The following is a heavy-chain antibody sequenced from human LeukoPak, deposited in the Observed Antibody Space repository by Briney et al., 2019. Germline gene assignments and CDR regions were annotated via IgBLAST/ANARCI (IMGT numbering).Heavy chain of an antibody. CDR1: GGSISSNNYY. CDR2: IYTSGRT. V-gene: IGHV4-39*07. Sequence: SETLSLTCTVSGGSISSNNYYWGWIRQPPGKGLVWIWRIYTSGRTNYNPSLKSRVTISVDTSKNQFSLKLSSLTAADTAVYYCARDGGYAHTFDSWGRGTLVTV. J-gene: IGHJ4*02. CDR3: ARDGGYAHTFDS. D-gene: IGHD3-16*01.